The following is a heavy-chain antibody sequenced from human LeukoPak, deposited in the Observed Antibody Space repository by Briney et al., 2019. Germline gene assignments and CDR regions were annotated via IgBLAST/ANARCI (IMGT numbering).Heavy chain of an antibody. J-gene: IGHJ6*03. CDR3: ARGGQIAARTYYYYYYMDV. Sequence: PSETLSLTCAVYGGSFGGYYCSWIRQPPGKGLEWIGEINHSGSTNYNPSLKSRVTISVDTSKNQFSLKLSSVTAADTAVYYCARGGQIAARTYYYYYYMDVWGKGTTVTVSS. D-gene: IGHD6-6*01. CDR1: GGSFGGYY. CDR2: INHSGST. V-gene: IGHV4-34*01.